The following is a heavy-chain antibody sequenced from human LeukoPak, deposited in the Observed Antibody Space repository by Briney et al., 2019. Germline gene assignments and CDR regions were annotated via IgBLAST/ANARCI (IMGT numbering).Heavy chain of an antibody. CDR2: ISAYNGNT. CDR1: GYTFTSYG. CDR3: ARGGYCSSTSCPTGSWFDP. V-gene: IGHV1-18*01. J-gene: IGHJ5*02. Sequence: GASVKVSCKASGYTFTSYGISWVRQAPGQGLEWMGWISAYNGNTNYAQKLQGRVTMTTDTSTSTAYMELRSLRSDDTAVYYCARGGYCSSTSCPTGSWFDPWGQGTLVTVSS. D-gene: IGHD2-2*01.